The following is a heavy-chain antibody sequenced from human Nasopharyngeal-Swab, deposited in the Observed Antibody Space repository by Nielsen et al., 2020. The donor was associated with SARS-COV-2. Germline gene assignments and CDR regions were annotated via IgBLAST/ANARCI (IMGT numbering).Heavy chain of an antibody. CDR2: IYYSGST. D-gene: IGHD6-6*01. J-gene: IGHJ4*02. Sequence: WIRQPPGKGLEWIGYIYYSGSTNYNPSLKSRVTISVDTSKNQFSLKLSSMTAADTAVYYCARLIRVRIAARMTDVYYFDYWGQGTLVTVSS. V-gene: IGHV4-59*01. CDR3: ARLIRVRIAARMTDVYYFDY.